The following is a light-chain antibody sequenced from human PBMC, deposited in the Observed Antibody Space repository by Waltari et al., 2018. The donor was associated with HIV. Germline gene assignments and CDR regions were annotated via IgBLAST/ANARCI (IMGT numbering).Light chain of an antibody. Sequence: SYELTQPPSVSVSPGQTAIITCSGDKLGDKYASWYQQRPGQSPVLVIYEDVKRPSGIPERFSGSNYGNTATLTISGTQAMDESDYYCQAWDSHNVIFGGGTKLTVL. CDR3: QAWDSHNVI. V-gene: IGLV3-1*01. J-gene: IGLJ2*01. CDR2: EDV. CDR1: KLGDKY.